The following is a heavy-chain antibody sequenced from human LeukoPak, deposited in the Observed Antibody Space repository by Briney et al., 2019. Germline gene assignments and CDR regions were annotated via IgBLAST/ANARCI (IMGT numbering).Heavy chain of an antibody. CDR2: ISGSGGST. CDR1: GFTFGSYA. Sequence: GGSLRLSCAASGFTFGSYAMSWARQAPGKGLEWVSAISGSGGSTYYADSVKGRFTISRDNSKNMLYLQMNSLRAEDTAVYYCAKDSIVVVAARGTIDYWGQGTLVTVSS. J-gene: IGHJ4*02. D-gene: IGHD2-15*01. CDR3: AKDSIVVVAARGTIDY. V-gene: IGHV3-23*01.